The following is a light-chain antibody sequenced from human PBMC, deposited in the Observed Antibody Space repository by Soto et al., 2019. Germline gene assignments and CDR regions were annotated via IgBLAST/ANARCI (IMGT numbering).Light chain of an antibody. Sequence: QSALTQPASMSGSPGQSITISCTGTSSDVGGYNYVSWYQQHPGKAPKFMIYDVSNRPSGVSNRFSGSKSGNTASLTISGLQAEDEADYYCSSYTTSNTRQIVFGTGTKLTVL. V-gene: IGLV2-14*01. J-gene: IGLJ1*01. CDR1: SSDVGGYNY. CDR2: DVS. CDR3: SSYTTSNTRQIV.